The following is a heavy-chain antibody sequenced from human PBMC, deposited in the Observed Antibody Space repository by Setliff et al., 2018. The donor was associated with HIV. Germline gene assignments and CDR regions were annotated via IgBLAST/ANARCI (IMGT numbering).Heavy chain of an antibody. CDR1: GVSVGSGDYY. CDR2: INHSGST. V-gene: IGHV4-61*08. D-gene: IGHD3-3*01. Sequence: SETLSLTCSVSGVSVGSGDYYWSWIRQPPGKGLEWIGEINHSGSTNYNPSLKSRVTISVDTSKNQFSLKLSSVTAADTAVYYCASFSPPFDYWGQGTLVTVSS. J-gene: IGHJ4*02. CDR3: ASFSPPFDY.